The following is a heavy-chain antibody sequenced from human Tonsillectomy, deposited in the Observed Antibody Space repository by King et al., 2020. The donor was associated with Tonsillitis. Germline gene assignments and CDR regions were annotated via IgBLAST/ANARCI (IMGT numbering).Heavy chain of an antibody. CDR1: GFTFSSYG. V-gene: IGHV3-33*08. CDR3: ARGSDSGSGLDY. D-gene: IGHD3-10*01. Sequence: QLVQSGGGVVQPGRSLRLSCAASGFTFSSYGMHWVRQAPGKGLEWVAVIWYDGSYKNYVDSVKGRFTISRDNSKNTLFLQMKSLRAEDTAVYYCARGSDSGSGLDYWGQGTLVTVSA. CDR2: IWYDGSYK. J-gene: IGHJ4*02.